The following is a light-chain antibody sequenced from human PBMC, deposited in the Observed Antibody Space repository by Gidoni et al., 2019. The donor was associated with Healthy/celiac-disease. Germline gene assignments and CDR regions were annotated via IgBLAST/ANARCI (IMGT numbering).Light chain of an antibody. Sequence: EIVLTHSPGTLSLPPGDRATLSCRASQSVSSSYLAWYQQKPGQAPRLLIYGASSRATGIPDRFSGSGSGTDFTLTISRLEPEDFAVYYCQQYGSSPRTFGQGTKVEIK. CDR2: GAS. J-gene: IGKJ1*01. V-gene: IGKV3-20*01. CDR1: QSVSSSY. CDR3: QQYGSSPRT.